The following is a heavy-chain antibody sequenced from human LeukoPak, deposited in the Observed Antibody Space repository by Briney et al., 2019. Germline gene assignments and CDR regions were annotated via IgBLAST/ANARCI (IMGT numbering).Heavy chain of an antibody. D-gene: IGHD4-23*01. CDR2: MSYDGGHK. CDR3: AKGQSVDYGMDL. J-gene: IGHJ6*01. V-gene: IGHV3-30*18. CDR1: GFSSSSYA. Sequence: GGSLRVSCAASGFSSSSYAVHWVCQAPGKGLEWVAVMSYDGGHKYYADSVKGRFTISRDNSKNTLYLQMNSLRAEDTAVYYCAKGQSVDYGMDLWAQEPRVSVSS.